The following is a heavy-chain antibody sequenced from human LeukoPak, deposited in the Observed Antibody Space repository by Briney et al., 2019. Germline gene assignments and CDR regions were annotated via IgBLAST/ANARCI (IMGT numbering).Heavy chain of an antibody. CDR3: ARSEVAVAGQYDY. V-gene: IGHV4-59*01. J-gene: IGHJ4*02. CDR1: GGSISSYY. D-gene: IGHD6-19*01. CDR2: IYYSGST. Sequence: PSETQSLTCTVSGGSISSYYWSWIRQPPGKGLEWIGYIYYSGSTNYNPSLKSRVTISVDTSKNQFSLKLSSVTAADTAVYYCARSEVAVAGQYDYWGQGTLVTVSS.